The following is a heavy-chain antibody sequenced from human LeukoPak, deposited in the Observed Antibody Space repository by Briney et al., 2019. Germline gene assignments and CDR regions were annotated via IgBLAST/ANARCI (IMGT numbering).Heavy chain of an antibody. CDR2: ISYDGSNK. CDR3: ARDLSSGWYSYWYYGMDV. J-gene: IGHJ6*02. Sequence: GGSLRLSCAASGFTFSSYAMHWVRQAPGKGLEWVAVISYDGSNKYYADSVKGRFTISRDNSKNTLYLQMNSPRAEDTAVYYCARDLSSGWYSYWYYGMDVWGQGTTVTVSS. D-gene: IGHD6-19*01. CDR1: GFTFSSYA. V-gene: IGHV3-30*04.